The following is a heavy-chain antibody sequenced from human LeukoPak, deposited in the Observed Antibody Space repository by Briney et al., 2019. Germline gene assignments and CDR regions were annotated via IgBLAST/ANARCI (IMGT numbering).Heavy chain of an antibody. D-gene: IGHD3-3*01. Sequence: ASVKVSCKASGYTFTDYYIHWVRQAPGQGLEWMASINPNSGRTNYGQKFQGRVTVTSVTSISTAHMQLDRVSSDDTAVYYCARVGKRSLESSMDVWGQGTTVIVSS. CDR2: INPNSGRT. J-gene: IGHJ6*02. V-gene: IGHV1-2*02. CDR1: GYTFTDYY. CDR3: ARVGKRSLESSMDV.